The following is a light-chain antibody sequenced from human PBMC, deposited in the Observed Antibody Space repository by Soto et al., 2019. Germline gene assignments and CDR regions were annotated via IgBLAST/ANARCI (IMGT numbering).Light chain of an antibody. CDR2: GAS. CDR1: QSVSSSY. V-gene: IGKV3-20*01. CDR3: QQYGSSLFT. Sequence: EIVLTQSPGTLSLSPGERATLSCRASQSVSSSYLAGYQQKPGQAPRLLIYGASSRATGIPDRFSGSGSGTHFTLTISRLEPEDFAVYYCQQYGSSLFTFGPGTKVDIK. J-gene: IGKJ3*01.